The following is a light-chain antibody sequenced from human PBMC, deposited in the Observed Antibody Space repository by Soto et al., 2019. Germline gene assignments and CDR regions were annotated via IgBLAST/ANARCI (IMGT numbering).Light chain of an antibody. CDR2: KAS. CDR1: QSISPW. Sequence: DIQMTQSPSTLSASVGDRVTITCRASQSISPWLAWYQQKPGKAPKLLIYKASSLESGVPSRLSGSGSGTEFTLTISSLQPDDFATYYCQHYKTYSRTFGQGTKVEIK. V-gene: IGKV1-5*03. CDR3: QHYKTYSRT. J-gene: IGKJ1*01.